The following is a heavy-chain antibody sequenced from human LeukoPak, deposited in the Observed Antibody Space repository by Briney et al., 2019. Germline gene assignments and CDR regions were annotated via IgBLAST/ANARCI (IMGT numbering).Heavy chain of an antibody. J-gene: IGHJ4*02. D-gene: IGHD3-22*01. V-gene: IGHV3-74*03. CDR1: GFAFRNYW. CDR3: ARTVYYDRDDAYYRNFDS. CDR2: IGSDGSIT. Sequence: GGSLRLSCEPSGFAFRNYWMHWVRQAPGKGLVWVSRIGSDGSITAYADSVKGRFTISRDNAKNALHLQMNSLRVEDTAVYYCARTVYYDRDDAYYRNFDSWGRGTLVTVSS.